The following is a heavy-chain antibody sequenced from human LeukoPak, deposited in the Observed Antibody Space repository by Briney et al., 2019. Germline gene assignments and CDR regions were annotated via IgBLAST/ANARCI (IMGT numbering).Heavy chain of an antibody. CDR1: GGSIRSNYY. CDR2: IYYSGNS. J-gene: IGHJ6*03. CDR3: ASLQGYCSGNRCPSSANYYYYMDV. V-gene: IGHV4-39*07. Sequence: SETLSLTCTVSGGSIRSNYYWGWIRQPPGKGLEWIGSIYYSGNSYYNPSLKSRVTMSIDTSTNQFSLKVNSVTAADTAVYYCASLQGYCSGNRCPSSANYYYYMDVWGKGTTVTVSS. D-gene: IGHD2-15*01.